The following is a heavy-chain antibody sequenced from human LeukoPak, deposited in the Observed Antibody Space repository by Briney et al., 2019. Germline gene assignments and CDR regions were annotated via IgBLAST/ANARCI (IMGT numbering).Heavy chain of an antibody. J-gene: IGHJ4*02. CDR1: GFSFSNYS. CDR3: AKAHYDILTGYLPSDY. CDR2: ISSSSTYI. D-gene: IGHD3-9*01. V-gene: IGHV3-21*01. Sequence: PGGSLRLSCAASGFSFSNYSMNWVRQAPGKGLEWVSSISSSSTYIYYADSVKGRFTISRDNAENSLYLQMNSLRAEDTAVYYCAKAHYDILTGYLPSDYWGQGTPVTVSS.